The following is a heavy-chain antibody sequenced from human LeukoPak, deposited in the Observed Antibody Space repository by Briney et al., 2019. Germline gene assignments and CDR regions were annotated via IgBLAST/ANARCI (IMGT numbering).Heavy chain of an antibody. Sequence: GGSLRLSCAASGFTFSSYWMSWVRQAPGKGLEWVANIKQDGSEKYYVDSVKGRFTISRDNAKNSLYLQMNSLRAEDTAVYYCGRGGYDSAWYWDNWGQGTLVTVSS. V-gene: IGHV3-7*04. CDR2: IKQDGSEK. CDR3: GRGGYDSAWYWDN. J-gene: IGHJ4*02. D-gene: IGHD6-19*01. CDR1: GFTFSSYW.